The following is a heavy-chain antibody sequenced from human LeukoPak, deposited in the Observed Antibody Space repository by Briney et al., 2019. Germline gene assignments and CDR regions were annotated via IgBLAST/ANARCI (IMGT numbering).Heavy chain of an antibody. D-gene: IGHD2-15*01. CDR2: NNGDGSTT. V-gene: IGHV3-74*01. CDR1: GFSLSGYW. Sequence: GGSLRLSCVASGFSLSGYWMYWVRQAPGKGLMYISRNNGDGSTTNYADVVKGRFTMSRDNVKNTLYLQTNSLRVEDTAVYYCARDPRNVGLAPWGQGTLVTVSS. J-gene: IGHJ5*02. CDR3: ARDPRNVGLAP.